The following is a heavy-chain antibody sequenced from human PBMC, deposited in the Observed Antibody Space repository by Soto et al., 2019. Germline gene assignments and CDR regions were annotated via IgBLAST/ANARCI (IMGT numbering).Heavy chain of an antibody. CDR2: INPSGGST. V-gene: IGHV1-46*01. CDR1: GGTLTSYY. D-gene: IGHD5-18*01. Sequence: ASVKVSCKDSGGTLTSYYMHWVRQAPGQVLEWMGIINPSGGSTSYAQKFQGRVTMTRDTSTSTVYMELSSLRSEDTAVYYCARDLRIQLWLRGYYGMDGWGQGTTVTVSS. J-gene: IGHJ6*02. CDR3: ARDLRIQLWLRGYYGMDG.